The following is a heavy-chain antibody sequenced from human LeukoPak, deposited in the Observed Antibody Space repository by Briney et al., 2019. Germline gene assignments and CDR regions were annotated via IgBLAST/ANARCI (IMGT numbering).Heavy chain of an antibody. V-gene: IGHV3-23*01. CDR1: GFTFSSYA. CDR3: AKDFEGGRYSSSSCFDY. J-gene: IGHJ4*02. D-gene: IGHD6-6*01. Sequence: GGSLRLSCAASGFTFSSYAMSWVRQAPGKGQEWVSAISGSGGSTYYADSVKGRFTISRGNSKNTLYLQMNSLRAEDTAVYYCAKDFEGGRYSSSSCFDYWGQGTLVTVSS. CDR2: ISGSGGST.